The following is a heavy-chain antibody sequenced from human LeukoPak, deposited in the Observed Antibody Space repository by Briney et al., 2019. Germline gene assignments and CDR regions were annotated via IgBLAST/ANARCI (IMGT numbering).Heavy chain of an antibody. CDR1: GYTFTGYY. J-gene: IGHJ4*02. V-gene: IGHV1-2*04. Sequence: ASVKVSCKASGYTFTGYYMHWVRQAPGQGLEWMGWINPNSGGTNYAQKFQGWVTMTRDTSISTAYMELSRLRSDDTAVYYCARAFYYDSSGYPSFDYWGQGTLVTVSS. D-gene: IGHD3-22*01. CDR2: INPNSGGT. CDR3: ARAFYYDSSGYPSFDY.